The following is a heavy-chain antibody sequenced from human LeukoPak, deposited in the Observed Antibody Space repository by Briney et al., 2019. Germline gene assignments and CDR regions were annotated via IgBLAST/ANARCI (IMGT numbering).Heavy chain of an antibody. J-gene: IGHJ4*02. Sequence: GGSLRLSCAASGFTFSNHNMSWVRQAPGKGLEWVSGINRNGGSTGYADSVKGRFTISRDNAKNSLYLQMNSLRAEDTALYHCARDFSSWAPDYWGQGTLVTVSS. CDR2: INRNGGST. CDR1: GFTFSNHN. CDR3: ARDFSSWAPDY. D-gene: IGHD6-13*01. V-gene: IGHV3-20*01.